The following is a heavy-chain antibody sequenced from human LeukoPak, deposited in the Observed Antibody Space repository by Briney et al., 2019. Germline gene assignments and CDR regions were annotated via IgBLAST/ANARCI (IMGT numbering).Heavy chain of an antibody. CDR3: ATRRWSTGRSYALDI. CDR2: IKQDGSEK. D-gene: IGHD3-10*01. V-gene: IGHV3-7*01. CDR1: GFTFSSCW. Sequence: PGGSLRLSCAASGFTFSSCWMTWVRQAPGKGLEWVANIKQDGSEKSYVDSVKGRFTISRDNAKNSLYLRMNSLRAEDTAVYYCATRRWSTGRSYALDIWGQGTMVTVSS. J-gene: IGHJ3*02.